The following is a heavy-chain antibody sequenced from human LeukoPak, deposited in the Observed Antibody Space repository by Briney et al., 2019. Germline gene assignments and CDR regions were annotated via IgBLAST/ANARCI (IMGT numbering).Heavy chain of an antibody. Sequence: GGSLRLSCAASALTFSNYAMNWVRQAPGEGLKWVAIIAGDGGDKYYADSVRGRFTISRDNSKNTLYLEMNSLRLEDTSLYYCATYDGHGSGNWDYWGQGTLVTVSS. CDR3: ATYDGHGSGNWDY. D-gene: IGHD3-10*01. V-gene: IGHV3-30*14. CDR2: IAGDGGDK. CDR1: ALTFSNYA. J-gene: IGHJ4*02.